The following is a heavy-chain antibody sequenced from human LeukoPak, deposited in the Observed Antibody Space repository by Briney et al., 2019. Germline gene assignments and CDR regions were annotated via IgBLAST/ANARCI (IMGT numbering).Heavy chain of an antibody. CDR2: IYYSGST. V-gene: IGHV4-59*11. J-gene: IGHJ6*03. Sequence: SETLSLTCTVSGGSISSHYWSWIRQPPGKGLEWIGYIYYSGSTNYNPSLKSRVTISVDTSRNQFSLKLSSVTAADSAVYYCARRTGYLNYYYYHYMDVWGNGTTVTVSS. CDR3: ARRTGYLNYYYYHYMDV. D-gene: IGHD3/OR15-3a*01. CDR1: GGSISSHY.